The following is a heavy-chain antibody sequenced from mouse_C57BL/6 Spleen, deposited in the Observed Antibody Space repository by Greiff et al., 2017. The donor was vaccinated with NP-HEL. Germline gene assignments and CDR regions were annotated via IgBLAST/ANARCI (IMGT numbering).Heavy chain of an antibody. Sequence: VQLKESGAELVRPGASVKLSCTASGFNITDDYMHWVKQRPEQGLEWIGWIDPENGDPKYASKFQGKATITADTSSHTAYLQLSSLTSEDTAVYYCSYYGSSSGYFDVWGTGTTVTVSS. V-gene: IGHV14-4*01. CDR3: SYYGSSSGYFDV. D-gene: IGHD1-1*01. J-gene: IGHJ1*03. CDR1: GFNITDDY. CDR2: IDPENGDP.